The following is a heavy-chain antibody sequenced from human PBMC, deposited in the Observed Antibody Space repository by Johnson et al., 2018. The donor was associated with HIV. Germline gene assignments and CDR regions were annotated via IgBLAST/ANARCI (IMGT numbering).Heavy chain of an antibody. CDR2: ISYDRSYK. CDR1: GFTFSSYA. Sequence: QMLLVESGGGVVRPGGSLRLSCAASGFTFSSYAMHWVRQAPGKGLEWVAIISYDRSYKFYADSVKGRLTISRDNSKNTLYLQMNSLRAEDTAVYYCARPSVMTTFTTTPWAFNIWGQGTMVTVSS. V-gene: IGHV3-30*04. CDR3: ARPSVMTTFTTTPWAFNI. D-gene: IGHD4-17*01. J-gene: IGHJ3*02.